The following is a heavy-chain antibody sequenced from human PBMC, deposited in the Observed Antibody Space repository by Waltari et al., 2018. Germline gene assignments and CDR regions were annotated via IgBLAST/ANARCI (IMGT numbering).Heavy chain of an antibody. J-gene: IGHJ4*02. Sequence: PGESLKISCQGSGYSFSSYWIGWVRHMPGKGLAWMGIIYPGDSETRYSPSFQGQVTISADKSISTAFLHWSSLKASDTATYYCARSDCTRGSCYGTFDNWGQGTLVIVSS. CDR3: ARSDCTRGSCYGTFDN. D-gene: IGHD2-2*01. V-gene: IGHV5-51*01. CDR2: IYPGDSET. CDR1: GYSFSSYW.